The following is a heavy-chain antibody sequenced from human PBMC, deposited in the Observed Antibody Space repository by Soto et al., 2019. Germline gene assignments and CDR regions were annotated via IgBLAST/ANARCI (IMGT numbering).Heavy chain of an antibody. CDR2: MFYSGLT. J-gene: IGHJ6*02. V-gene: IGHV4-39*01. CDR1: GYSVTRSDYY. D-gene: IGHD2-15*01. CDR3: APLSVSLSGPYGIHV. Sequence: PSETLSLTCSVSGYSVTRSDYYWAWIRQPPGKGLEWIGSMFYSGLTYYNPSLKSRVTLSVDTSKNQLSVRLNSVTAADTAVYYCAPLSVSLSGPYGIHVWGQGTTVTVSS.